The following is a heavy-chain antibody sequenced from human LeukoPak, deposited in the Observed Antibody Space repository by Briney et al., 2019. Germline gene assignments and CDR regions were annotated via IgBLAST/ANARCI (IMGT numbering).Heavy chain of an antibody. J-gene: IGHJ3*02. CDR1: GYFFTGYW. Sequence: GESLKISCKGSGYFFTGYWIAWVRQMPGKGLEWMGIIYPGDSDTRYSPSFQGQVTMSADKSISTAYLQWSSLKASDTAMYYCARSYGSGSYGGAFDIWGQGTMVTVSS. CDR2: IYPGDSDT. CDR3: ARSYGSGSYGGAFDI. V-gene: IGHV5-51*01. D-gene: IGHD3-10*01.